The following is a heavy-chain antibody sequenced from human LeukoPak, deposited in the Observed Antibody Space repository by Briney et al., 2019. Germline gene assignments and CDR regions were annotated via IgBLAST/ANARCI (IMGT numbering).Heavy chain of an antibody. Sequence: TGGSLRLSCAASGFTFSSYAMTWVRQAPGKGLEWVSAISGSGGNTFYADSVKGRFTISRDNSKNTLYLQMNSLRAEDTAVYYCARYSSSWYDDYCGQGTLVTVSS. CDR3: ARYSSSWYDDY. CDR1: GFTFSSYA. V-gene: IGHV3-23*01. CDR2: ISGSGGNT. D-gene: IGHD6-13*01. J-gene: IGHJ4*02.